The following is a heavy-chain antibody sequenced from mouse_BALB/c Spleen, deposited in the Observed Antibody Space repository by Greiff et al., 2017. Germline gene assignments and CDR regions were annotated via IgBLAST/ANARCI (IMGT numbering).Heavy chain of an antibody. CDR3: ERANDSSHYDFDY. D-gene: IGHD1-1*01. V-gene: IGHV1-63*02. Sequence: QVQLLQSGAELVRPGTSLKISCTAAGYTFTNYWIGWVRQSPGHGLEWIGDIYPDGGSTNYNEKFKGKATLTTDTSSSTVYMQLSSLTSEDAAIYYYERANDSSHYDFDYWGQGTTLTVSS. CDR2: IYPDGGST. J-gene: IGHJ2*01. CDR1: GYTFTNYW.